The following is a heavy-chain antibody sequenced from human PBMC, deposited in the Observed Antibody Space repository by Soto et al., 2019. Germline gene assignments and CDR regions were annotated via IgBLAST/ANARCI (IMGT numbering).Heavy chain of an antibody. D-gene: IGHD2-21*01. CDR2: ISYDGSNK. CDR1: GFVSNDYD. Sequence: QVQLAETGGGVVQPGRSLRLSCATSGFVSNDYDIHWVRQAPGKGLAWLASISYDGSNKYYADSVKGRFTISRDNSKNTLSLQINRLGADDTAVYYCSRGIKGGLDAWGPGTLVTVSS. CDR3: SRGIKGGLDA. J-gene: IGHJ5*02. V-gene: IGHV3-30*03.